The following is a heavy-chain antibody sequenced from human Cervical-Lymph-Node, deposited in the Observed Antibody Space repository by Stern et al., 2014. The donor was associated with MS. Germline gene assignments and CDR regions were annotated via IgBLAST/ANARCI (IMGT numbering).Heavy chain of an antibody. Sequence: EVQLVESGGGLVQPGRSLRLSCAASGFTFDDYVMHWVRQGPGEGLEWVAGISWNSGGIQYADSVKGRFTISRDNAKNSLYLQMNSLRAEDTALYYCAQDPSMAASTRAFDYWGQGTLVTVSS. V-gene: IGHV3-9*01. CDR1: GFTFDDYV. CDR3: AQDPSMAASTRAFDY. J-gene: IGHJ4*02. CDR2: ISWNSGGI. D-gene: IGHD6-13*01.